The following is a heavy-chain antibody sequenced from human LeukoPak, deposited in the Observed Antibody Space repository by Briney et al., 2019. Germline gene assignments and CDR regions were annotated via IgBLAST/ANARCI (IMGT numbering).Heavy chain of an antibody. V-gene: IGHV3-64*01. D-gene: IGHD4-17*01. Sequence: GGSLRLSCAASGFTFSSYAMHWVRQATGKGLEYVSAISSNGGSTYYANSVKGRFTISRDNSKNTLYLQMGSLRAGDMAVYYCARDGDYGDYGDYWGQGTLVTVSS. CDR1: GFTFSSYA. J-gene: IGHJ4*02. CDR2: ISSNGGST. CDR3: ARDGDYGDYGDY.